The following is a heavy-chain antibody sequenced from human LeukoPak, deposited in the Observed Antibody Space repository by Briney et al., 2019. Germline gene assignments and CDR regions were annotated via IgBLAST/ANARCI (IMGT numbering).Heavy chain of an antibody. CDR1: GYTFTSYY. CDR3: ARPRYQLLEADAFDI. D-gene: IGHD2-2*01. V-gene: IGHV1-46*01. Sequence: ASVKVSCKASGYTFTSYYMHWVRQAPGQGLEWMGIINPSGGSTSYAQKFQGRVTMTRDMSTSTVYMELSSLRSADTAVYYCARPRYQLLEADAFDIWGQGTMVTVSS. J-gene: IGHJ3*02. CDR2: INPSGGST.